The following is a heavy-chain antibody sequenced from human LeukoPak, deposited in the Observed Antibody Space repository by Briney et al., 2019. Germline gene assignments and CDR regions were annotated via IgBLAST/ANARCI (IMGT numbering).Heavy chain of an antibody. CDR1: GFTFSSYW. Sequence: GGSLRLSCAAFGFTFSSYWMSWVRQAPGKGLEWVANIKQDGSEKYYVDSVKGRFTISRDNAKNSLYLQMNSLRAEDTAVYYCARVGYVWGSYEDYFDYWGQGTLVTVSS. CDR3: ARVGYVWGSYEDYFDY. CDR2: IKQDGSEK. D-gene: IGHD3-16*01. V-gene: IGHV3-7*01. J-gene: IGHJ4*02.